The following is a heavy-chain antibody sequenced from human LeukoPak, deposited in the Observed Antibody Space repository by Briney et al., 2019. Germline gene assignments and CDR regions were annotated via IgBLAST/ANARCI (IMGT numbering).Heavy chain of an antibody. V-gene: IGHV4-34*01. J-gene: IGHJ6*02. D-gene: IGHD3-10*01. CDR1: GGXFSGYY. CDR3: ASAHYYGSGSSAYYGMDV. Sequence: PSETLSLTCAVYGGXFSGYYWSWIRQPPGKGLEWIGEINHSGSTNYNPSLKSRVTISVDTSKNQFSLKLSSVTAADTAVYYCASAHYYGSGSSAYYGMDVWGQGTTVTVSS. CDR2: INHSGST.